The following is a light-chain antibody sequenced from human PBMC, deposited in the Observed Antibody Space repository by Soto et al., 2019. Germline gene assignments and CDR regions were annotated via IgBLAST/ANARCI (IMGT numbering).Light chain of an antibody. V-gene: IGKV3-11*01. CDR1: QSVSSY. J-gene: IGKJ5*01. CDR3: QQRSNWPRT. Sequence: EIVLTQSPATLSLSPGERATLSCRASQSVSSYLAWYQQKPGQAPRLLIYDASNRATGIPARFSGSGSGTDFTLTISSLEPEDFAVYYCQQRSNWPRTFVQGTRLEMK. CDR2: DAS.